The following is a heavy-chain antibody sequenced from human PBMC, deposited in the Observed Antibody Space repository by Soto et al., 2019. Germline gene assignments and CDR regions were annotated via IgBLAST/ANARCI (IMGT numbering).Heavy chain of an antibody. V-gene: IGHV1-46*03. CDR3: ARDLYSTSWYVRAFDM. Sequence: QVHLVQSRTEVKKPGTSVKVSCKASENTFSTYSLHWVRQAPGQGLEWMGVINPTTTTTTDAQKFQGRVTMTRDTSTSTVFLELSSLRSGDTAVYFCARDLYSTSWYVRAFDMWGQGTMVTVSS. J-gene: IGHJ3*02. D-gene: IGHD6-13*01. CDR1: ENTFSTYS. CDR2: INPTTTTT.